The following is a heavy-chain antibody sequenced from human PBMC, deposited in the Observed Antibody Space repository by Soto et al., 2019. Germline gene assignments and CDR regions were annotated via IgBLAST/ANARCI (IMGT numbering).Heavy chain of an antibody. CDR2: SRSKAQGYSV. CDR3: TRPPTPEAPGDDY. V-gene: IGHV3-72*01. D-gene: IGHD2-2*01. CDR1: GFTLSDHY. J-gene: IGHJ4*02. Sequence: EVQLVESGGDLVQPGGSLRLSCAASGFTLSDHYIDWVRQAPGKWLECVGRSRSKAQGYSVSYAASVKGRFTISRDDSKKSLYLQMNSLISEDTAVYYCTRPPTPEAPGDDYWGQGTLVTVSS.